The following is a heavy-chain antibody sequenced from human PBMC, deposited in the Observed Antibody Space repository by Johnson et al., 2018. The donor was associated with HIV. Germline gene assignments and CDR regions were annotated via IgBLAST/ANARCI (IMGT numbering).Heavy chain of an antibody. CDR2: ISSSGTTI. Sequence: QEQLVESGGGVVQPGGSLRLSCAASGFTFSDYYMNWIRQAPGKGLQWVSYISSSGTTIYYGDSVKGRFTISRDNAKNSLYLQMSSLRAEDTAVYYCARDLYYDNRGIAFDIWGQGTMVTVSS. CDR3: ARDLYYDNRGIAFDI. CDR1: GFTFSDYY. D-gene: IGHD3-9*01. V-gene: IGHV3-11*04. J-gene: IGHJ3*02.